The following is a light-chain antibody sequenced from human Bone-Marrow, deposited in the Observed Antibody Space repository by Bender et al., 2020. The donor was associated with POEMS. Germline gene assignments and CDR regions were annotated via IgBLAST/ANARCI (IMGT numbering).Light chain of an antibody. CDR2: DVN. CDR1: SSDIAYYNF. J-gene: IGLJ2*01. Sequence: QSALTQPRSVSGSPGQSVTISCTGTSSDIAYYNFVSWYQQHPGKAPKLMVYDVNKRPSGVPDRFSGSKSGNTASLTISGLQAEDEADYYCCSYAGSSTVIFGAGTKVTVL. V-gene: IGLV2-11*01. CDR3: CSYAGSSTVI.